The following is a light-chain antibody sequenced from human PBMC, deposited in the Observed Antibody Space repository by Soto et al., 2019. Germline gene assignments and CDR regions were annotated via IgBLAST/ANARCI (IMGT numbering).Light chain of an antibody. Sequence: DIQITQSPSTMSGSVGDRVSITCRAIQSISGGMAWDQQKPGKAPNLLIYKASSLGSGVPARCSRSGSATDFTLTISSLQPDDFATYYCQQSNSYPLSVGGGTKVETK. J-gene: IGKJ4*01. CDR2: KAS. CDR1: QSISGG. CDR3: QQSNSYPLS. V-gene: IGKV1-5*03.